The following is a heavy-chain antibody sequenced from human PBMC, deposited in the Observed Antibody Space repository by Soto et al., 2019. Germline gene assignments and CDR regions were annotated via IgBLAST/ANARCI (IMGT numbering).Heavy chain of an antibody. CDR2: ISAYNGNT. D-gene: IGHD5-18*01. CDR1: GYSFTSYG. J-gene: IGHJ4*02. Sequence: QVQLVQSGAEVKKPGASVKVSCKASGYSFTSYGISWVRQAPGQGLEWMGWISAYNGNTNYAQSFQGRVTMTTDTSTSTAYMELRSLRSDDTAVYYCARDPRGYNYDPYYFDYWGQGTLVTVSS. CDR3: ARDPRGYNYDPYYFDY. V-gene: IGHV1-18*01.